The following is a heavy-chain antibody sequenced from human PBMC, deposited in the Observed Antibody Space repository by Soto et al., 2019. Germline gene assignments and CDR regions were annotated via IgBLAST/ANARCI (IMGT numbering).Heavy chain of an antibody. V-gene: IGHV4-31*03. CDR3: ARVCTIFGVAHLDY. D-gene: IGHD3-3*01. Sequence: PSETLSLTCTVSGGSISSGGYYWSWIRQHPGKGLEWIGYIYYSGSTYYNPSLKSRVTISVDTSKNQFSLKLSSVTAADTAVYYCARVCTIFGVAHLDYWGQGTLVTVSS. J-gene: IGHJ4*02. CDR2: IYYSGST. CDR1: GGSISSGGYY.